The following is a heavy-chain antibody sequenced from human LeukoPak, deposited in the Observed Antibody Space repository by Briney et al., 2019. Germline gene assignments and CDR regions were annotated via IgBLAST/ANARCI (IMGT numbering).Heavy chain of an antibody. CDR3: AREGSLSSSDAFDI. J-gene: IGHJ3*02. CDR1: GFTFSNYE. Sequence: QPGGSLRLSCAASGFTFSNYEMHWVRLVLGKGLEWVSAIGIAGNTFYAGSVKGRFTISRENAKSSFHLQMNSLGAGDTAVYYCAREGSLSSSDAFDIWGQGTMVTVSS. CDR2: IGIAGNT. V-gene: IGHV3-13*01. D-gene: IGHD6-6*01.